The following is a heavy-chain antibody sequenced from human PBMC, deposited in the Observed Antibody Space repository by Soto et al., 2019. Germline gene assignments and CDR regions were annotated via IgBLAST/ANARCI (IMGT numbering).Heavy chain of an antibody. V-gene: IGHV3-49*03. D-gene: IGHD4-4*01. CDR3: TRERVSYSNFGDYYMDV. CDR2: IRSKAYGGTT. J-gene: IGHJ6*03. Sequence: GGSLRLSCTASGFTFGDYAMSWFRQAPGKGLEWVGFIRSKAYGGTTEYAASVKGRFTISRDDSKSIAYLQMNSLKTEDTAVYYCTRERVSYSNFGDYYMDVWGKGTTVTVSS. CDR1: GFTFGDYA.